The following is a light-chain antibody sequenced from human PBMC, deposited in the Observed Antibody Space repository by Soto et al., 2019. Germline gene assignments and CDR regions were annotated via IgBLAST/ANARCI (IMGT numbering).Light chain of an antibody. CDR1: QSISSY. V-gene: IGKV1-39*01. Sequence: IQMSHSTYSLSASVGDRVTITCRASQSISSYLNWYQQKPGKAPKLLIYAASSLQSGVPSRFSGSGSGTDFTLTISSLQPEDFATYYCQQSYSTPRTFGGGTKVDIK. CDR2: AAS. CDR3: QQSYSTPRT. J-gene: IGKJ4*01.